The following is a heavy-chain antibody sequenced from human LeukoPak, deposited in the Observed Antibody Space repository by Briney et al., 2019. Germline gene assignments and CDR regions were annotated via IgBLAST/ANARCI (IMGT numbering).Heavy chain of an antibody. D-gene: IGHD6-6*01. CDR3: AKDKSSSRGRDPNLGY. CDR1: GFTFDDYA. CDR2: ISGDSGSA. V-gene: IGHV3-43*02. Sequence: GGSLRLSCAASGFTFDDYAMHWVRQAPGKGQEWVSLISGDSGSAYYADSVKGRFTISRDNSKNSLYLQMSSLKTEDTALYYCAKDKSSSRGRDPNLGYWGQGTLVTVSS. J-gene: IGHJ4*02.